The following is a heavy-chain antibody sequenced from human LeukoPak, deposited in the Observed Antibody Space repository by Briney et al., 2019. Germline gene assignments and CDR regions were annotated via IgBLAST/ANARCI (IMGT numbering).Heavy chain of an antibody. V-gene: IGHV4-59*01. CDR3: ARGGSGYDSFYYYGMDV. Sequence: PSETLSLTCTVSGDSINSYYWNWIRQPPGKGLEWIGYIYYSGSTNYNPSLKSRVTISVDTSKNQFSLKLSSVTAADTAVYYCARGGSGYDSFYYYGMDVWGQGTTVTVSS. CDR2: IYYSGST. D-gene: IGHD5-12*01. CDR1: GDSINSYY. J-gene: IGHJ6*02.